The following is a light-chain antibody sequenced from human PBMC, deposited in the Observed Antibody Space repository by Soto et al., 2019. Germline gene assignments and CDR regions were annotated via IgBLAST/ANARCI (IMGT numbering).Light chain of an antibody. CDR2: EDN. V-gene: IGLV6-57*04. J-gene: IGLJ2*01. CDR1: SGSIASNY. CDR3: QSYDSSNHVV. Sequence: NFMLTQPHSVLESPGKTVTISCTRSSGSIASNYVQWYQQRPGSAPTTVIYEDNQRPSGVPDRFSGSIDSSSNSASLTISGLKTEDEADYYCQSYDSSNHVVFGGGTKLTVL.